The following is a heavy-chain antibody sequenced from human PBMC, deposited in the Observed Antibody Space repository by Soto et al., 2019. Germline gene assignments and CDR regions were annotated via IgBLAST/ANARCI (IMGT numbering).Heavy chain of an antibody. V-gene: IGHV3-7*01. J-gene: IGHJ4*02. Sequence: PGGSLRLSCAASGFTFSSYRMTWVRQAPGKGLEWVANIKQDGSETFYVDSVKGRFTISRDTSKSTLYLQMTSLRPDDTAVYYCATGANFYYDTSRYWGQGTLVTVSS. CDR1: GFTFSSYR. CDR2: IKQDGSET. CDR3: ATGANFYYDTSRY. D-gene: IGHD3-22*01.